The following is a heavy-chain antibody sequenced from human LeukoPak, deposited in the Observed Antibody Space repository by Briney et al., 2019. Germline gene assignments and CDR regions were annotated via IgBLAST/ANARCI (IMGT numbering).Heavy chain of an antibody. CDR1: GFTFSNAW. CDR3: ITVYDSVAN. CDR2: IKSRPDGGTT. D-gene: IGHD5-12*01. J-gene: IGHJ4*02. Sequence: GGSLRLSCAASGFTFSNAWMDWVSQAPGKGLEWVGRIKSRPDGGTTDFAAPVKGRFTISRDDSKNTLYLHMNSLKTEDTAVYYCITVYDSVANWGRGTLVTVSS. V-gene: IGHV3-15*01.